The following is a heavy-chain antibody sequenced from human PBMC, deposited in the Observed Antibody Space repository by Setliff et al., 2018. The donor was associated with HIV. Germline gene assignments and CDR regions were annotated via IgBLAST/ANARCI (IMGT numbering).Heavy chain of an antibody. J-gene: IGHJ4*02. CDR2: IGQDGSEK. CDR1: GFTFSSHW. D-gene: IGHD1-26*01. CDR3: ARDATRGGDFDF. V-gene: IGHV3-7*01. Sequence: GGSLRLSCAASGFTFSSHWMSWIRQAPGKGPEWVANIGQDGSEKYYVDSVMGRFTISRDNAKNLVYLEMNSLKVEDTAVYYCARDATRGGDFDFWGQGTLVTVSS.